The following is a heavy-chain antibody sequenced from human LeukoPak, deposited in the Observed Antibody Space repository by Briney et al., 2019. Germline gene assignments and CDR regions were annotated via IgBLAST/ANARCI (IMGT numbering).Heavy chain of an antibody. Sequence: SETLSLTCTVSGGSISSGGYYWSWIRQHPGKGLEWIGYIYYSGSTYYNPSLKSRVTISVDTSKNQFSLKLSSVTAADTAVYYCARYCTNGVCYNGFDYWGRGTLVTVSS. D-gene: IGHD2-8*01. V-gene: IGHV4-31*03. CDR3: ARYCTNGVCYNGFDY. CDR2: IYYSGST. J-gene: IGHJ4*02. CDR1: GGSISSGGYY.